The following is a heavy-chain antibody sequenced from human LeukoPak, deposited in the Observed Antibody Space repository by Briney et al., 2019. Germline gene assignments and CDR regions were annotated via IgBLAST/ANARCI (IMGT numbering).Heavy chain of an antibody. CDR1: GFSFITYS. V-gene: IGHV3-21*01. J-gene: IGHJ4*02. CDR2: ISSSSSYI. D-gene: IGHD5-18*01. CDR3: ARADWDTAMIDY. Sequence: PGGSLRLSCAASGFSFITYSMNWVRQAPGKGLEWVSSISSSSSYIYYADSVKGRFTISRDNAKNSLYLQMNSLRAGDTAVYYCARADWDTAMIDYWGQGTLVTVSS.